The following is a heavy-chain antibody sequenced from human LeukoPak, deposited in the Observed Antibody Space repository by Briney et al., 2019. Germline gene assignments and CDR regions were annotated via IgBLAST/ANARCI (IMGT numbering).Heavy chain of an antibody. V-gene: IGHV6-1*01. J-gene: IGHJ3*01. CDR1: GDSVSSVDAT. Sequence: SQTLSLTCVASGDSVSSVDATWNWIRQSPSRGLEWLGRTYYRSKWSSDYAISVKSRISINSDASKNQFSLQLNSVTPEDTAIYYCARVSNRAFDFWGRGTTVTVSS. D-gene: IGHD1/OR15-1a*01. CDR2: TYYRSKWSS. CDR3: ARVSNRAFDF.